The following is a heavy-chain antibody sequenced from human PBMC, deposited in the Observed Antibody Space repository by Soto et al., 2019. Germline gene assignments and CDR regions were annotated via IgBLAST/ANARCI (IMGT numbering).Heavy chain of an antibody. CDR2: LYWDDDK. J-gene: IGHJ4*02. CDR3: PHKQGRVYFDY. Sequence: QITLKESGPTLVKPTQTLTLTCTFSGFSLSTSGVGVGWIRQPPGKALEWLALLYWDDDKRYSPSLKSRLTITRAPSKNRGALTMPNRDPVDQATYSGPHKQGRVYFDYGAREPWSPSPQ. CDR1: GFSLSTSGVG. V-gene: IGHV2-5*02.